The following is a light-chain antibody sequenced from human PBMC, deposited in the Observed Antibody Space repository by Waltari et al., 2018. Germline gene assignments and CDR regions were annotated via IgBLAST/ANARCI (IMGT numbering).Light chain of an antibody. Sequence: DIVMTQSPDSLTVSLGERATINCKSSQSILYSSNNKNYLAWYQQMAGQPPKLLIDWASTRESGVPDRFSGSGSETDFTLSISSLQAEDVAAYYCQQYYTTPYTFGQGTKLEI. CDR3: QQYYTTPYT. CDR2: WAS. J-gene: IGKJ2*01. CDR1: QSILYSSNNKNY. V-gene: IGKV4-1*01.